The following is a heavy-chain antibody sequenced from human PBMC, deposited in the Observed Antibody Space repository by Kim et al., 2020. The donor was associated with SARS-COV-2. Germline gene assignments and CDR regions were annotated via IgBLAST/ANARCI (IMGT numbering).Heavy chain of an antibody. V-gene: IGHV3-30*15. J-gene: IGHJ6*02. Sequence: ADSVKGRFTISRDNSKNTLYLQRSTLRAEDTAVYYCARGRSGSYYYGLDVWGQGTTVTVSS. D-gene: IGHD1-26*01. CDR3: ARGRSGSYYYGLDV.